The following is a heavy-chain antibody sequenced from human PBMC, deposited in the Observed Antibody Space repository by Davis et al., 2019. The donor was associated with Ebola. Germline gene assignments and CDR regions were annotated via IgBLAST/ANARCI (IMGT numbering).Heavy chain of an antibody. V-gene: IGHV4-59*01. CDR2: IYYSGST. J-gene: IGHJ5*02. D-gene: IGHD5-12*01. Sequence: MPSETLSLTCTVPGGSISSYYWSWIRQPPGKGLECIAYIYYSGSTNYNPSLKSRVTISVDTSKNQFSLKLSSVTAADTAVYYCARLSGDYRAYNWFDPWGQGTLVTVSS. CDR3: ARLSGDYRAYNWFDP. CDR1: GGSISSYY.